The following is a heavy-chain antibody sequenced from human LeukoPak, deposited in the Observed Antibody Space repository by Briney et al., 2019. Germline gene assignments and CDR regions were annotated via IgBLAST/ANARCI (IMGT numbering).Heavy chain of an antibody. CDR2: IKTDASEK. V-gene: IGHV3-7*01. Sequence: GGSLRLSCETSGFIFSNCWMTWVRQAPGKGLEWVANIKTDASEKYYADSVKGRFTISRDNAKMSLYLQMNSLRVEDTAVYYCARIPADYWGQGILVTVSS. CDR1: GFIFSNCW. J-gene: IGHJ4*02. D-gene: IGHD2-21*01. CDR3: ARIPADY.